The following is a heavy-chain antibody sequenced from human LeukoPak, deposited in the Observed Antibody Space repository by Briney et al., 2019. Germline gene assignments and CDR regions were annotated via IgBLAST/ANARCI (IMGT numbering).Heavy chain of an antibody. J-gene: IGHJ4*02. CDR2: IKSKIHGGTI. CDR1: GFTYDKAW. CDR3: TSDEGEDTSY. V-gene: IGHV3-15*01. D-gene: IGHD1-26*01. Sequence: GGSLRLSCAASGFTYDKAWMTWVRQAPGKGLEWVGRIKSKIHGGTIDYAAPVKGRFTISRDDSENTVYLQMSSLRTEDTAMYYCTSDEGEDTSYWGQGTLVTVSS.